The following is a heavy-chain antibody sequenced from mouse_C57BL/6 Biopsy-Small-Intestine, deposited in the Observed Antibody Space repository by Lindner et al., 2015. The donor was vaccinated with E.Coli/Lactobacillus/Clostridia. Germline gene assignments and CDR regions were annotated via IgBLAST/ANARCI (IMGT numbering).Heavy chain of an antibody. V-gene: IGHV1-14*01. Sequence: VQLQESGPELVKPGASVRVSCKASGFTFTTYVIHWVKQKPGQGLEWIGYINPYNDGIKYNEKFKDKATLTSDKSSSTAYMELSSLTPEDSAVYYCARGYYVWGQGTLVTVSA. D-gene: IGHD1-1*01. CDR1: GFTFTTYV. CDR2: INPYNDGI. J-gene: IGHJ3*01. CDR3: ARGYYV.